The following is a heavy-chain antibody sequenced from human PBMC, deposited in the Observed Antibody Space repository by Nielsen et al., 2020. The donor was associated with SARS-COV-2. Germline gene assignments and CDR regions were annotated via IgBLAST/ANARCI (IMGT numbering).Heavy chain of an antibody. CDR3: ARARGAYGDYYYYYYTDV. CDR2: TYYRSKWYN. J-gene: IGHJ6*03. D-gene: IGHD4-17*01. Sequence: LRLSCAISGDSVSSSSAAWNWIRQSPSRGLEWLGRTYYRSKWYNDYAVSVKSRITINPDTSKNQFSLHLNSVTTEDTAVYYCARARGAYGDYYYYYYTDVWGKGTTVTVSS. CDR1: GDSVSSSSAA. V-gene: IGHV6-1*01.